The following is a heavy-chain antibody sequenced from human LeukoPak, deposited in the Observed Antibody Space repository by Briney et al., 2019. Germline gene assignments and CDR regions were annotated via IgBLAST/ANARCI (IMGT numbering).Heavy chain of an antibody. V-gene: IGHV4-59*01. J-gene: IGHJ6*03. Sequence: PSETLSLTCTVSGGSIRSYYWSWIRQPPGKGLEWIGYIFYSGSTNYNPSLKSRVTISVDTSKNQFSLKLSSVTAADTAVYYCARSPELERRDYYYYYMDVWGKGPRSPSP. D-gene: IGHD1-1*01. CDR1: GGSIRSYY. CDR3: ARSPELERRDYYYYYMDV. CDR2: IFYSGST.